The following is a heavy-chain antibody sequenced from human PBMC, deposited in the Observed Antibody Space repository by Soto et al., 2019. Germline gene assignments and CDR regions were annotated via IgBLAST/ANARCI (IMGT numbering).Heavy chain of an antibody. CDR2: IIPIFGTA. Sequence: QVQLVQSGAEVKKPGSSVKVSCKASGGTFSSYAISWVRQAPGQGLEWMGGIIPIFGTANYTQKFQGRVTITADESKSTADMELSSLRSDDTDVYYCARLGVVLVGATTWDAFDIGGQGTMVTVSS. CDR1: GGTFSSYA. V-gene: IGHV1-69*01. D-gene: IGHD1-26*01. CDR3: ARLGVVLVGATTWDAFDI. J-gene: IGHJ3*02.